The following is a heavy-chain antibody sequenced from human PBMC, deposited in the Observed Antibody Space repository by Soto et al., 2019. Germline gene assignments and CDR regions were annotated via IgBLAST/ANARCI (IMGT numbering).Heavy chain of an antibody. J-gene: IGHJ6*03. D-gene: IGHD2-15*01. CDR1: GYSFTSYW. CDR3: ARQGCSGGSCRIKYYYYMDV. V-gene: IGHV5-51*01. CDR2: IYPGDSDT. Sequence: GRSLKISCKGSGYSFTSYWIGWVRQMPGKGLEWMGIIYPGDSDTRYSPSFQGQVTISADKSISTAYLQWSSLKASDTAMYYCARQGCSGGSCRIKYYYYMDVWGKGTTVTVSS.